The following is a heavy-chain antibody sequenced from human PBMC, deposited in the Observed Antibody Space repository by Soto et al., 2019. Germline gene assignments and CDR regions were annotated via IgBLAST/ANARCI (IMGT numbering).Heavy chain of an antibody. CDR3: ARDIVGATIRGATSYYYYYYGMDV. J-gene: IGHJ6*02. CDR2: ISYDGSNK. CDR1: GFTFSSYA. V-gene: IGHV3-30-3*01. D-gene: IGHD1-26*01. Sequence: GGSLRLSCAASGFTFSSYAMHWVRQAPGKGLEWVAVISYDGSNKYYADSVKGQFTISRDNSKNTLYLQMNSLRAEDTAVYYCARDIVGATIRGATSYYYYYYGMDVWGQGTTVTVSS.